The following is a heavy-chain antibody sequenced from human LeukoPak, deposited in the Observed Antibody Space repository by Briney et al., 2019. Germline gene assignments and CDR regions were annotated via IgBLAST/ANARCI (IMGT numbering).Heavy chain of an antibody. J-gene: IGHJ6*03. Sequence: SETLSLTCTVSGGSISNYYWSWIRQPPGKGLEWIGYIYYTGSTNYNPSLKSRVTISLHTSKNQFSLKLSSVTAADTAVYYCARAVSHYYYYLDVWGKGTTVTIYS. CDR3: ARAVSHYYYYLDV. CDR1: GGSISNYY. V-gene: IGHV4-59*01. CDR2: IYYTGST.